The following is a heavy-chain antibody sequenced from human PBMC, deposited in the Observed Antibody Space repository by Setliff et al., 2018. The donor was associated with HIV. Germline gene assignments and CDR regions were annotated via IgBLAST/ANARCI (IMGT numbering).Heavy chain of an antibody. CDR3: ARGAYRFDS. CDR2: IHHGGST. D-gene: IGHD2-2*01. J-gene: IGHJ5*01. Sequence: PSETLSLTCAVYGGSFTAYYWTWIRQPPGKGLEWIGEIHHGGSTNYMPSLKNRVTISVDTSKNQFSLTLRSLTAADTAVYYCARGAYRFDSWGQRNLVTVSS. CDR1: GGSFTAYY. V-gene: IGHV4-34*01.